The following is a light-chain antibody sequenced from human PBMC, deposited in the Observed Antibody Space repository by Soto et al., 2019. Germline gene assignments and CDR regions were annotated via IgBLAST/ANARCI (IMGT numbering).Light chain of an antibody. CDR1: QSVSSN. V-gene: IGKV3-15*01. Sequence: EIVFTQSPATLSLYPGERATLSCRASQSVSSNLAWYQQKPGQAPRLLIYGASTRATGTPARFSGSGSGTEFTLTISSLQSEDFAVYYCQQYIRWPLTFGGGTNVDNK. J-gene: IGKJ4*01. CDR3: QQYIRWPLT. CDR2: GAS.